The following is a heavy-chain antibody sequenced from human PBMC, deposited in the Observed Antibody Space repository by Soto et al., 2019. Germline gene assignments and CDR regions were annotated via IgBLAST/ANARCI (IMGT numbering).Heavy chain of an antibody. D-gene: IGHD2-2*01. CDR2: IGGGGDDT. Sequence: VQLLESGGGLVQPGGSLRLSCAASGFTFSNYAMSWVRQAPGKGLEWVSGIGGGGDDTYYADSVKGRFIISRDNSKNTLYLQMNSPRGEDTGVYYCAKGHEYCNRTNRYSGILEWVPHSHHYHGMGVRGQGTTVTVSS. V-gene: IGHV3-23*01. J-gene: IGHJ6*02. CDR3: AKGHEYCNRTNRYSGILEWVPHSHHYHGMGV. CDR1: GFTFSNYA.